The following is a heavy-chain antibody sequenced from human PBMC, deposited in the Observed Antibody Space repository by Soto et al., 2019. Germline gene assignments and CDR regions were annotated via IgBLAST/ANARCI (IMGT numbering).Heavy chain of an antibody. D-gene: IGHD1-26*01. Sequence: QVQLVQSGAEVKKPGASVKVSCKASGYTFTSYGISWVRQAPGQGLEWMGWISAYNGNTNYAQKLRDRVTMTTDTSTSTAYVELRSLRSDDTAVYYCARGSGATEPRPYYYYGMDVWGQGTTVTVSS. CDR3: ARGSGATEPRPYYYYGMDV. CDR1: GYTFTSYG. J-gene: IGHJ6*02. CDR2: ISAYNGNT. V-gene: IGHV1-18*01.